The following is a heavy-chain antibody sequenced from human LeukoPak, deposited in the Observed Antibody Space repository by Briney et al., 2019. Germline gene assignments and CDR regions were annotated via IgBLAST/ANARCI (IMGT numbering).Heavy chain of an antibody. CDR2: ISSSGSTI. CDR3: ARGREVPCFDL. Sequence: GGSLSLSCAASGFTFSSYEMNWVRQAPGKGLEWVSYISSSGSTIYYADSVKGRFTISRDNAKNSLYLQMNSLRAEDTAVCYCARGREVPCFDLWGRGTLVTVSS. V-gene: IGHV3-48*03. D-gene: IGHD1-26*01. CDR1: GFTFSSYE. J-gene: IGHJ2*01.